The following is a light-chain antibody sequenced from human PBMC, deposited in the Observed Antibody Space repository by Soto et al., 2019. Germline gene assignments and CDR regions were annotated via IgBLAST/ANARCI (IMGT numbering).Light chain of an antibody. CDR1: SSDVGGYNY. V-gene: IGLV2-14*01. J-gene: IGLJ3*02. CDR3: RSYTSSSTLV. CDR2: DVS. Sequence: QSVLTQPASVSGSPGQSITISCTGTSSDVGGYNYVSWYQQHPGKAPKLMIYDVSNRPSGVSNRFSGSKSGNTASLTISGLQAEDGAVYYCRSYTSSSTLVFGGGTKLTVL.